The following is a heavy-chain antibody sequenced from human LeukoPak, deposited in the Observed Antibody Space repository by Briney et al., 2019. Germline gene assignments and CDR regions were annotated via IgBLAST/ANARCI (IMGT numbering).Heavy chain of an antibody. CDR2: IGTSGSTV. D-gene: IGHD3-22*01. CDR1: GFTFSDYY. Sequence: KPGGSLRLSCEASGFTFSDYYMTWVRQAPGNGLEWVSYIGTSGSTVDYADSVKGRFTISRDNAQNSMYPQMNSLRAEDTAVYYCAKGNSAYYYDYWGQGTLVTVSS. J-gene: IGHJ4*02. V-gene: IGHV3-11*04. CDR3: AKGNSAYYYDY.